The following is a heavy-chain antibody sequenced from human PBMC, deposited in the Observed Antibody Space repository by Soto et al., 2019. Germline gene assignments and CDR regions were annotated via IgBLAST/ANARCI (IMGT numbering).Heavy chain of an antibody. J-gene: IGHJ3*02. Sequence: GSGPTLVNPTQTLTLTCTFSGFSLSTSGVGVGWIRQPPGKALEWLALIYWYDDKRYSPSLKSRLTITKDTSKNQVVLTMTNMDPVDTATYYCAHDETRIQGFWSGYFAFDIWGQGTMVTVSS. V-gene: IGHV2-5*01. CDR2: IYWYDDK. CDR1: GFSLSTSGVG. D-gene: IGHD3-3*01. CDR3: AHDETRIQGFWSGYFAFDI.